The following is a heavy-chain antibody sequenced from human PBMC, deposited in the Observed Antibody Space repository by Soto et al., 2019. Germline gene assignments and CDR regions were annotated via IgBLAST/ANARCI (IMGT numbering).Heavy chain of an antibody. CDR1: GFTFSDYA. V-gene: IGHV3-23*01. Sequence: EVQLLGSGGGLVQPGGSLRLSCAASGFTFSDYAMNWVRQAPGKGLEWVSGIRDSGGKTYYADSVRGRFTISRDNSMNTLYLQMNSRRAEDTAVYYCARGLYFESYIDYWGQGTLAIVSS. CDR2: IRDSGGKT. J-gene: IGHJ4*02. D-gene: IGHD2-8*01. CDR3: ARGLYFESYIDY.